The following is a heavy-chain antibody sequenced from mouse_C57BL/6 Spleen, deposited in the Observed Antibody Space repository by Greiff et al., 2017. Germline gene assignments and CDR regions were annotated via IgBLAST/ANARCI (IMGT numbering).Heavy chain of an antibody. J-gene: IGHJ4*01. D-gene: IGHD1-1*01. V-gene: IGHV1-72*01. CDR2: IDPNSGGT. CDR1: GYTFTSYW. CDR3: ARDYYGSRGNAMDY. Sequence: QVQLKQPGAELVKPGASVKLSCKASGYTFTSYWMHWVKQRPGRGLEWIGRIDPNSGGTKYNEKFKSKATLTVDKPSSTAYMQLSSLTSEDAAVYYCARDYYGSRGNAMDYWGQGTSVTVSS.